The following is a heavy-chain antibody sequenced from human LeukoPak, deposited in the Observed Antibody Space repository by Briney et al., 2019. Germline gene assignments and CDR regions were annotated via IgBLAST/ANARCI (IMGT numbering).Heavy chain of an antibody. V-gene: IGHV3-11*01. D-gene: IGHD3-16*01. CDR3: ARDGRLAKVEGEDYYYDGMDV. CDR2: ISPTGHHI. Sequence: GGSLTLSCAASGFTFTDYYMSWVRQAPGKGLEWISYISPTGHHIYYAGSVKGRFTISRDNTKNSVYLQMSRLRAEDTALYYCARDGRLAKVEGEDYYYDGMDVWGQGTTVIVSS. J-gene: IGHJ6*02. CDR1: GFTFTDYY.